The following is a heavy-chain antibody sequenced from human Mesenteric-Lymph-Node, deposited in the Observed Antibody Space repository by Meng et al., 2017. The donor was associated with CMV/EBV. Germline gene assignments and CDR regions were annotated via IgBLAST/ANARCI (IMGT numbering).Heavy chain of an antibody. J-gene: IGHJ4*02. D-gene: IGHD2-15*01. Sequence: GESLKISCAASGFTVSSNEMSWVRQAPGKGLEWVSSISGGSTYYADSRKGRFTISRDNSKNTLHLQMNSLRAEDTAVYYCARGEEVIRGDFDYWGQGALVTVSS. V-gene: IGHV3-38-3*01. CDR2: ISGGST. CDR1: GFTVSSNE. CDR3: ARGEEVIRGDFDY.